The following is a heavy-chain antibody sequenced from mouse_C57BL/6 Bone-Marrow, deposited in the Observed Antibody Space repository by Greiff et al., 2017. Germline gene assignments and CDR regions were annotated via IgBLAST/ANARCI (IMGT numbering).Heavy chain of an antibody. D-gene: IGHD4-1*01. V-gene: IGHV7-3*01. CDR1: GFTFPDYY. CDR2: IRNKANGYTT. J-gene: IGHJ2*01. CDR3: ARIITGSYFDY. Sequence: EVKLVESGGGLVQPGGSLSLSCAASGFTFPDYYMSWVRQPPGKALEWLGFIRNKANGYTTEYSASVKGRFTISRDNSQSILYLQMNALRAEDSATYYCARIITGSYFDYWGQGTTLTVSS.